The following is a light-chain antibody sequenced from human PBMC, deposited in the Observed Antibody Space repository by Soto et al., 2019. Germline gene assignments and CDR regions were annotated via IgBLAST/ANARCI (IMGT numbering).Light chain of an antibody. Sequence: QSVLTQPPSVSGAPGQRVTISCTGCSSNIGAGYDVHWYQQLPGTAPKLPSYGNSNRPSGVPDRFSGSKSGTAASLAITWLQAEDESDYYCQSYDSSLSGSVFGGGTKVTVL. CDR2: GNS. J-gene: IGLJ2*01. CDR1: SSNIGAGYD. CDR3: QSYDSSLSGSV. V-gene: IGLV1-40*01.